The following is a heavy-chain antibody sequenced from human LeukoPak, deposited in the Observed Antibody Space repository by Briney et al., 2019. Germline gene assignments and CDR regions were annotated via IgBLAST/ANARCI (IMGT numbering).Heavy chain of an antibody. Sequence: PGGSLRLSCAASGFTFTDYWMSWVRQAPGKGLEWVATIKQDESEKYYVDSVKGRFTISRDNAKNSLYLQMNSLRAEDTAVYYCAELGITMIGGVWGKGTTVTISS. CDR3: AELGITMIGGV. CDR1: GFTFTDYW. V-gene: IGHV3-7*01. D-gene: IGHD3-10*02. CDR2: IKQDESEK. J-gene: IGHJ6*04.